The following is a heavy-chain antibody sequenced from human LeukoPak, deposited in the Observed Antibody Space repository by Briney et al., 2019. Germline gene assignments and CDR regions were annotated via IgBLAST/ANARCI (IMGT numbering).Heavy chain of an antibody. CDR3: ARGGAWNRGYFDC. D-gene: IGHD1-1*01. CDR1: GFTFSSYA. J-gene: IGHJ4*02. V-gene: IGHV3-30*01. CDR2: ISYDGSNK. Sequence: GGSLRLSCAASGFTFSSYAMHWVRQAPGKGREGVAVISYDGSNKYYADSVKGRFTISRDNSKNTLYLQMNSLRAEDTAVYYCARGGAWNRGYFDCWGQGTLVTVSS.